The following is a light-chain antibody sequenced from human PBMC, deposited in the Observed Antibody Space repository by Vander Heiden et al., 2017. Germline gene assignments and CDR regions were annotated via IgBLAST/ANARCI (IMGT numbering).Light chain of an antibody. CDR1: SSDVCGYNY. J-gene: IGLJ2*01. V-gene: IGLV2-11*01. Sequence: SVSGSPGQSVTISCTGTSSDVCGYNYVSWYQQHPGKAPKLMIYDVSKRPSGVPDRFSGSKSGNTASLTISGLQAEDEADYYCCSYAGSYTFVVFGGGTKLTVL. CDR2: DVS. CDR3: CSYAGSYTFVV.